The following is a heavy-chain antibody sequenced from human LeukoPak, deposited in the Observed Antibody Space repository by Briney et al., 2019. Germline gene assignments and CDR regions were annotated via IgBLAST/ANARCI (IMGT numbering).Heavy chain of an antibody. CDR1: GFTFSSYA. D-gene: IGHD2/OR15-2a*01. J-gene: IGHJ4*02. V-gene: IGHV3-30*04. CDR3: ARIYGPWNYFDY. CDR2: ISYDGSNK. Sequence: GRSLRLSCAASGFTFSSYAMHWVRQAPGKGLEWVAVISYDGSNKYYADSVKGRFTISRDNSKNTLYLQMNSLRAEDTAVYYCARIYGPWNYFDYRGQGTLVTVSS.